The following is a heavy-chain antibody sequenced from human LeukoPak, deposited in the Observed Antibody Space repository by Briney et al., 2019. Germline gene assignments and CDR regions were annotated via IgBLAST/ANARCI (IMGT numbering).Heavy chain of an antibody. J-gene: IGHJ4*02. CDR3: ARAPQLLWFGELYYFDY. D-gene: IGHD3-10*01. Sequence: TSVKVSCKASGYTFTGYYMHWVRQAPGQGLEWMGWINPNSGGTNYAQKFQGRVTMTRDTSISTAYMELSRLRSDDTAVYYCARAPQLLWFGELYYFDYWGQGTLVTVSP. V-gene: IGHV1-2*02. CDR2: INPNSGGT. CDR1: GYTFTGYY.